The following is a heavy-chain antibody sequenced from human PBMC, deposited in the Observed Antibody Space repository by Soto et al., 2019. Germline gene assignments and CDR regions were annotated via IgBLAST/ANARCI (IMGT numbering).Heavy chain of an antibody. CDR3: AKDPDSSGYYYDVDY. CDR1: GFTFSSYA. J-gene: IGHJ4*02. D-gene: IGHD3-22*01. V-gene: IGHV3-23*01. CDR2: ISGSGGST. Sequence: GGSLRLSCAASGFTFSSYAMSWVRQAPGKGLEWVSAISGSGGSTYYADSVKGRFTISRDNSKNTLYLQMNSLRAEDTAVYYCAKDPDSSGYYYDVDYWGQGTLVTVSS.